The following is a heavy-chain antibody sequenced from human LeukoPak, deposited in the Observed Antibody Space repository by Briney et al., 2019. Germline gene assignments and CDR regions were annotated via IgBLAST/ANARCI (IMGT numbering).Heavy chain of an antibody. CDR1: GYTFTGYY. J-gene: IGHJ5*02. Sequence: GASVKVSCKASGYTFTGYYMHWVRQAPGQGLEWMGGIIPIFGTANYAQKFQGRVTITADKSTSTAYMELSSLRSEDTAVYYCATSITGTTWWFDPWGQGTLVTVSS. CDR3: ATSITGTTWWFDP. CDR2: IIPIFGTA. D-gene: IGHD1-7*01. V-gene: IGHV1-69*06.